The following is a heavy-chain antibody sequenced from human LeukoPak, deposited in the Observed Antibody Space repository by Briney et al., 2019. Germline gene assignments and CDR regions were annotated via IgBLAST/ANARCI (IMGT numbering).Heavy chain of an antibody. Sequence: GESLKISCKGSGHSFTTYWIGWVRQMPGKGLEWMGTIYPGDSDIRYSPSFRGQVTISVDKSISTAYLQWSSLKASDTAMYYCARRRGGGIDDYWGQGTLVTVSS. CDR3: ARRRGGGIDDY. J-gene: IGHJ4*02. CDR1: GHSFTTYW. CDR2: IYPGDSDI. D-gene: IGHD3-16*01. V-gene: IGHV5-51*01.